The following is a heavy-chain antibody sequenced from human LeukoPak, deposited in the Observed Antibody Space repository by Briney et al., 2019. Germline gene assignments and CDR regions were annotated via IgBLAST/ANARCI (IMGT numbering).Heavy chain of an antibody. CDR2: MNPNSGNT. J-gene: IGHJ5*02. CDR1: GYTFTSYD. Sequence: ASVKVSCKASGYTFTSYDINWVRQATRQGLEWMGWMNPNSGNTGYAQKFQGRVTMTRNTSISTAYMELSSLRSEDTAVYYCARGGRVATATGTFDPWGQGTLVTVSS. D-gene: IGHD1-14*01. CDR3: ARGGRVATATGTFDP. V-gene: IGHV1-8*01.